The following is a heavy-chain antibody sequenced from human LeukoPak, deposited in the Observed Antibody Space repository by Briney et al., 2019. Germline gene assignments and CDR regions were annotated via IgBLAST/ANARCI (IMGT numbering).Heavy chain of an antibody. CDR3: AGPSPAAGWFDP. V-gene: IGHV4-39*01. J-gene: IGHJ5*02. D-gene: IGHD2-2*01. CDR2: IYYSGST. CDR1: GGSISSSSYY. Sequence: SETLSLTCTVSGGSISSSSYYWGWIRQPPGKGLEWIGSIYYSGSTYYSPSLKSRVTISVDTSKNQFSLTLSSVTAADTAVYYCAGPSPAAGWFDPWGQGTLVTVSS.